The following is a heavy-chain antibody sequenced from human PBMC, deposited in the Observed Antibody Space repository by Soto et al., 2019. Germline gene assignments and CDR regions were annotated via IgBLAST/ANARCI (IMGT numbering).Heavy chain of an antibody. CDR2: LYSGETT. J-gene: IGHJ4*02. CDR3: TRDGRGLGRLSLFEY. D-gene: IGHD2-21*02. Sequence: GGSLRLSCAASGLTVSANYMNWVRQAPGKGLEWVSLLYSGETTYYADSVRGRFTISSDKSKNTLYFQLSSLRIEETAVYYCTRDGRGLGRLSLFEYWGQGVLVTVSS. CDR1: GLTVSANY. V-gene: IGHV3-53*01.